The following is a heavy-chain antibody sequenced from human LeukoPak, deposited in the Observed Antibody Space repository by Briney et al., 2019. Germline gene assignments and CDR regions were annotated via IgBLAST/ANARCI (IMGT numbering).Heavy chain of an antibody. CDR2: ISPYNGNT. Sequence: ASLKVSCKASVYTFTSYGISWVRQAPGQGLEWMGWISPYNGNTNYAQKLQGRVTMPTDTSTSTAYMELRSLRSDDTAVYYCAREYSSGWYYYYGMDVWGQGTTVTVSS. D-gene: IGHD6-19*01. J-gene: IGHJ6*02. CDR1: VYTFTSYG. V-gene: IGHV1-18*01. CDR3: AREYSSGWYYYYGMDV.